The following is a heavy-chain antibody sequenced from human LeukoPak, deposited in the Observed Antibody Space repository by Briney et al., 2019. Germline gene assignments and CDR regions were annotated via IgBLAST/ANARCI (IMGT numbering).Heavy chain of an antibody. V-gene: IGHV3-23*01. J-gene: IGHJ4*02. CDR1: GFTFSSYA. CDR2: ISGSGGST. CDR3: AKRTGTTSYYFDY. D-gene: IGHD1-1*01. Sequence: GSLRLSCPASGFTFSSYAMSWVRQAPGKGLEWVSGISGSGGSTYYADSVKGRFTISRDNSKNTLYLQTNSLRAEDTAVYYCAKRTGTTSYYFDYWGQGTLVTVSS.